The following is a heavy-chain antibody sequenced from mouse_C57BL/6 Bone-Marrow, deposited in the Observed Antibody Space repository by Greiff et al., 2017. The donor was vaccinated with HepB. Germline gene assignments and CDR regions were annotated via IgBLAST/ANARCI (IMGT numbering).Heavy chain of an antibody. CDR3: ARRATVVARYWYFDV. CDR2: ISSGSSTI. J-gene: IGHJ1*03. Sequence: VQLKESGGGLVKPGGSLKLSCAASGFTFSDYGMHWVRQAPEKGLEWVAYISSGSSTIYYADKVKGRFTISRDNAKNTLFLQMTSLRSEDTAMYYCARRATVVARYWYFDVWGTGTTVTVSS. CDR1: GFTFSDYG. D-gene: IGHD1-1*01. V-gene: IGHV5-17*01.